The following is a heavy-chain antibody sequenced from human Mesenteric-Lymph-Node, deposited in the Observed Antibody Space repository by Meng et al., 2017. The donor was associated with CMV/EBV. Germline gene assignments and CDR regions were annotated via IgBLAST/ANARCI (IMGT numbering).Heavy chain of an antibody. Sequence: LTFVVYAGSFSGYYLTWIRQPPGKGLEWIGEINHNGGTDYNPSLKSRVTISVDTSKNQFSLKLTSVTAADTAVYYCARGGIAARLASWGQGTLVTVSS. CDR2: INHNGGT. V-gene: IGHV4-34*01. D-gene: IGHD6-6*01. CDR3: ARGGIAARLAS. CDR1: AGSFSGYY. J-gene: IGHJ4*02.